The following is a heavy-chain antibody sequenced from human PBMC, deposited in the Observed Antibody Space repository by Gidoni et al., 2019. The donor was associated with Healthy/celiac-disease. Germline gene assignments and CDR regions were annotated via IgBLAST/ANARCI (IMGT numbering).Heavy chain of an antibody. Sequence: QVQLVQSGAEVKKPGSSVKVSCKASGGTFSSYAISWVRQAPGQGLEWMGGIIPIFGTTNYAQKFQGRVTITADKSTSTAYMELSSLRSEDTAVYYCARDPEMESRDGYPNSPQVNYWGQGTLVTVSS. CDR3: ARDPEMESRDGYPNSPQVNY. V-gene: IGHV1-69*06. J-gene: IGHJ4*02. D-gene: IGHD5-12*01. CDR1: GGTFSSYA. CDR2: IIPIFGTT.